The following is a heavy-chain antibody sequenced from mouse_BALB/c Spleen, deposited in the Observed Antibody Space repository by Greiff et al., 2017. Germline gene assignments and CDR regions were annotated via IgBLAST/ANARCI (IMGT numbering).Heavy chain of an antibody. J-gene: IGHJ1*01. CDR2: ISSGGSYT. CDR1: GFTFSSYA. Sequence: DVKLVESGGGLVKPGGSLKLSCAASGFTFSSYAMFWVRQSPEKRLEWVAEISSGGSYTYYPDTVTGRFTISRDNAKNTLYLEMSSLRSEDTAMYYCARDYGSSYLYFDVWGAGTTVTVSS. D-gene: IGHD1-1*01. V-gene: IGHV5-9-4*01. CDR3: ARDYGSSYLYFDV.